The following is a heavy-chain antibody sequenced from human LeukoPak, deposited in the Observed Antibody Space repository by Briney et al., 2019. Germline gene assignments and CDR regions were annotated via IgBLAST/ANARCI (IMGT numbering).Heavy chain of an antibody. D-gene: IGHD6-25*01. Sequence: SETLSLTCTVSGGSISSYYWSWIRQPPGKGLEWIGYIYYSGSTNYNPSLKSRVTISVDTSKNQFSLKLSSVTAADTAVYYCARASAAAARFDPWGQGTLVTVSS. CDR3: ARASAAAARFDP. J-gene: IGHJ5*02. CDR1: GGSISSYY. V-gene: IGHV4-59*01. CDR2: IYYSGST.